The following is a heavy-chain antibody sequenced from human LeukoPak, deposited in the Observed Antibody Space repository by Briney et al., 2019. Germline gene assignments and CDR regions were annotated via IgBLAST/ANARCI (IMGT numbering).Heavy chain of an antibody. CDR1: GFTFSTHA. CDR2: IWYDGSNK. D-gene: IGHD3-16*01. Sequence: PGGALRLSCAASGFTFSTHAMHWVRQAPGKGLEWVAIIWYDGSNKYHADSMKGRFTISRDNSKNTLYLQMNTLTAEDTAVYYCAKDQGRGSLSAYFYSYYGLDAWGQGTTVTVSS. CDR3: AKDQGRGSLSAYFYSYYGLDA. V-gene: IGHV3-33*06. J-gene: IGHJ6*02.